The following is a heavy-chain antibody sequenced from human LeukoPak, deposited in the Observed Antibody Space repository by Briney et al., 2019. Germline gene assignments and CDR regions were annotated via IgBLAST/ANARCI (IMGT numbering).Heavy chain of an antibody. V-gene: IGHV4-39*01. J-gene: IGHJ3*02. CDR3: ARQGGSGMRAFDI. D-gene: IGHD3-10*01. Sequence: SETLSLTCTVSGGSISSSSYYWGWIRQPPGKGLEWIGSIYYSGSTYYNPSLKSRVTISVGTSKNQFSLKLSSVTAADTAVYYCARQGGSGMRAFDIWGQGTMVTVSS. CDR2: IYYSGST. CDR1: GGSISSSSYY.